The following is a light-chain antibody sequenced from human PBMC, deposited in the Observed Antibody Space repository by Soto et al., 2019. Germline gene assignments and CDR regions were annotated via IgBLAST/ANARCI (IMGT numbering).Light chain of an antibody. J-gene: IGKJ4*01. V-gene: IGKV3D-20*02. CDR3: QQRSNWPLT. Sequence: EIVLTQSPGTLSLSPGERATLSCRASQSVSSNYLAWYQQEPGQAPRLLIYGASSRATGIPDRFSGSGSGTDFTLTISRLEPEDSAVYYCQQRSNWPLTFGGGTKVDIK. CDR2: GAS. CDR1: QSVSSNY.